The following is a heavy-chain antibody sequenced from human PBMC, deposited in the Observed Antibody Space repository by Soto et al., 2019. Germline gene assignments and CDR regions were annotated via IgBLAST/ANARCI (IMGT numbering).Heavy chain of an antibody. CDR2: IYYSGST. CDR3: VRHAEYYGGNLYYFDS. D-gene: IGHD4-17*01. Sequence: QLQLQESGPGLVKPSETLSLTCTVSGGSITNSGYFWGWIRQPPRKRLEYIGSIYYSGSTYYNPSLKSRVTISVDTSKEQFSLRLGSVTAADTAVYYCVRHAEYYGGNLYYFDSWGQGVLVTVSS. CDR1: GGSITNSGYF. V-gene: IGHV4-39*01. J-gene: IGHJ4*02.